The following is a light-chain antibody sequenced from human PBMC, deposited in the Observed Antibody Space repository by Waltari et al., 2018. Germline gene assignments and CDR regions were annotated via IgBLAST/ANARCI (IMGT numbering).Light chain of an antibody. Sequence: QSVLTQPPSVSAAPGKKVSISCSGSSFNIGNNFISWYQQFPGTAPKLLIYENNKRPSGIPDRFSGSKSGPSATLDITGLQTGDEADYYCGTWDSRLSAWVFGGGTKLTV. CDR3: GTWDSRLSAWV. V-gene: IGLV1-51*02. CDR2: ENN. CDR1: SFNIGNNF. J-gene: IGLJ3*02.